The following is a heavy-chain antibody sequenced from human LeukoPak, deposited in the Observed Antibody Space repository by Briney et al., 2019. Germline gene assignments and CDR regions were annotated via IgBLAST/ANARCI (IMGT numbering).Heavy chain of an antibody. V-gene: IGHV3-30*18. J-gene: IGHJ4*02. D-gene: IGHD3-22*01. CDR1: GFSFGSYW. Sequence: GGSLRLSCAGSGFSFGSYWMHWVRQAPGKGLEWVAVISYDGSNKYYADSVRGRFTISRDNSKNTLYLQMNSLRAEDTAVYYCAKASYDSSGLMDYWGEGTLVTVSS. CDR3: AKASYDSSGLMDY. CDR2: ISYDGSNK.